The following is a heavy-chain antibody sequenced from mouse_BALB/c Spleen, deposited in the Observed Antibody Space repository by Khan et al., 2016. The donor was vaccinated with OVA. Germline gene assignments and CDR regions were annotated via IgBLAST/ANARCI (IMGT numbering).Heavy chain of an antibody. CDR2: ISSGGSYT. D-gene: IGHD1-1*01. Sequence: EVELVESGGGLVRPGGSLKLSCAASGFSFSSYSMSWVRQTPEKRLEWVATISSGGSYTYYPDSVKGRFTISRDNAKNTLYLQMSSLKSEDTAMYYCTRQRGYYCSNHYFDYWGQGTTLTVSS. V-gene: IGHV5-6-4*01. CDR1: GFSFSSYS. CDR3: TRQRGYYCSNHYFDY. J-gene: IGHJ2*01.